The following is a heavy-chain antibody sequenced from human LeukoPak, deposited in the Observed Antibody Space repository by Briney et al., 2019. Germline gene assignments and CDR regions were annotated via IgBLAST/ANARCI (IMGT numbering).Heavy chain of an antibody. CDR3: AKGPLRGTAAAIDY. D-gene: IGHD2-2*01. J-gene: IGHJ4*02. CDR2: ISYDGRNI. CDR1: GFTFNNYG. Sequence: GGSLRLSCAASGFTFNNYGMHWVRQAPGKGLEWVAVISYDGRNIHYPDSVKGRFTISRDISTDTLWLQLDSLRTEDTAVYYCAKGPLRGTAAAIDYWGQGTLVTVSS. V-gene: IGHV3-30*18.